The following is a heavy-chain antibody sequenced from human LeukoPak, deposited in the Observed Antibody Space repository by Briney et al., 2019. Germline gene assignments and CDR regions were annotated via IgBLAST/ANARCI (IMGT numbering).Heavy chain of an antibody. CDR2: INWDNDGI. CDR3: ARDDYNTLGYNFHY. D-gene: IGHD1-1*01. J-gene: IGHJ4*02. CDR1: GFTFSSYG. V-gene: IGHV3-9*01. Sequence: GGSLRLSCAASGFTFSSYGMHWVRRAPGQGLEWVTGINWDNDGIVYAASVRGRFTVSRDNAKNTLHLQMNRLRPEDTAFYYCARDDYNTLGYNFHYWGQGTLVTVSS.